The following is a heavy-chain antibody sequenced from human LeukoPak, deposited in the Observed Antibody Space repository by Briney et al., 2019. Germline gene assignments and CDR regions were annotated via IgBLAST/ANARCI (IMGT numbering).Heavy chain of an antibody. V-gene: IGHV3-74*01. D-gene: IGHD3-3*01. Sequence: GGSLRLSCAASGFTFSTSWMHWVRQVPGKGLVWVSRINSDGRGTDYADSVKGRFTISRDNTKNTLYLQMNSLRVEDTAMYYCAHTVWSGNYFDYWGQ. CDR2: INSDGRGT. CDR3: AHTVWSGNYFDY. J-gene: IGHJ4*02. CDR1: GFTFSTSW.